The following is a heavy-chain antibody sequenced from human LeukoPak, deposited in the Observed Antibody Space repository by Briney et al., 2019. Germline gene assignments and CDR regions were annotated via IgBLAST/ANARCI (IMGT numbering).Heavy chain of an antibody. J-gene: IGHJ3*02. Sequence: SQTLSPTCAISGDSVSSNSAAWNWIRQSPSRGLEWLGRTYYRSKWYNDYAVSVKSRITINPDTSKNQFSLQLNSVTPEDTAVYYCAQLLMPRDAFDIWGQGTMVTVSS. V-gene: IGHV6-1*01. CDR3: AQLLMPRDAFDI. D-gene: IGHD2-2*01. CDR1: GDSVSSNSAA. CDR2: TYYRSKWYN.